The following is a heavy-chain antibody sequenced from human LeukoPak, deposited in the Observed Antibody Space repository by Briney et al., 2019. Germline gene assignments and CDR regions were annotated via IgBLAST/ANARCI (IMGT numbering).Heavy chain of an antibody. CDR3: AKTIVGVTNWFDP. CDR2: IYSGGNT. V-gene: IGHV3-53*01. Sequence: QTGGSLRLSCAASGFTVSSNYISWVRQAPGKGLEWVSVIYSGGNTYYADSVKGRFTISSDNSKNTLYLQMNGLRAEDTAVYYCAKTIVGVTNWFDPWGQGTLVTVSS. CDR1: GFTVSSNY. D-gene: IGHD1-26*01. J-gene: IGHJ5*02.